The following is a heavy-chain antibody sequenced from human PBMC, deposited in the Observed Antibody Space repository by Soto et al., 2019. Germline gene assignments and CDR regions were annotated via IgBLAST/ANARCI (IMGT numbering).Heavy chain of an antibody. V-gene: IGHV4-30-2*01. D-gene: IGHD3-22*01. J-gene: IGHJ4*02. Sequence: PSETLSLTCAVSGGSISSGGYSWSWIRQPPGKGLEWIGYIYHSGSTYYNPSLKSRVTISVDRSKNQFSLKLSSVTAADTAVYYCARLGGYSQAFDYWGQGTLVTAPQ. CDR1: GGSISSGGYS. CDR2: IYHSGST. CDR3: ARLGGYSQAFDY.